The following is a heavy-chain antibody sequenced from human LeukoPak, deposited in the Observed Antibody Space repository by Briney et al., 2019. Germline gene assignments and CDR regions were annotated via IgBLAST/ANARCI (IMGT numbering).Heavy chain of an antibody. CDR3: AKSRGSYWVPEFDF. CDR2: ISGSGDST. CDR1: GFTFSSYW. D-gene: IGHD1-26*01. Sequence: GGSLRLSCAASGFTFSSYWMSWVRQAPGKGLEWVSDISGSGDSTNYADSLKGRFTNSRDNSKNTLYLQMNSLRGEDTAVYYCAKSRGSYWVPEFDFWGQGTLVTVSS. J-gene: IGHJ4*02. V-gene: IGHV3-23*01.